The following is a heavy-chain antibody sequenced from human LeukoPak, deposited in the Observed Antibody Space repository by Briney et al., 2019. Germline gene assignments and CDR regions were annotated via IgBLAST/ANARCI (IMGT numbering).Heavy chain of an antibody. D-gene: IGHD1-14*01. CDR1: GGTFSSYA. V-gene: IGHV1-69*04. CDR2: IIPILGIA. CDR3: ARGSRGITRGAFDI. Sequence: SVKVSCKASGGTFSSYAISWVRQAPGQGLEWMGRIIPILGIANYAQKFQGRVTITADKSTSTAYMELSSLRSEDTAVYYCARGSRGITRGAFDIWGQGTMVTVSS. J-gene: IGHJ3*02.